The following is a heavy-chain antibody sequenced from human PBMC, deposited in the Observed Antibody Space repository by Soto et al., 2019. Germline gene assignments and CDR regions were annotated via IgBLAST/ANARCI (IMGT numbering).Heavy chain of an antibody. Sequence: QVQLQESGPGLVKPSQTLSLTCTVSGGSISSSGYYWSWIRQHPGKGLEWIGYIYDSGSTYYNPSLKSRVTISVDTSQNQFSLKLSSVIAADTAVYYCAREEGGGYDHRWFDPWGQGTLVTVSS. CDR3: AREEGGGYDHRWFDP. D-gene: IGHD5-12*01. J-gene: IGHJ5*02. CDR1: GGSISSSGYY. V-gene: IGHV4-31*03. CDR2: IYDSGST.